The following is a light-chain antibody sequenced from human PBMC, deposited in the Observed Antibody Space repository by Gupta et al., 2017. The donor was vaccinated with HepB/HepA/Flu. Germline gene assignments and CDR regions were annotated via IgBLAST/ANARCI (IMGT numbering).Light chain of an antibody. Sequence: QSVLTQPPSVSGAPGQSVTISWTGNNLNIGGGYDGHWYQQRPGTAPKLLIYANINRPSGVPGRFSGSSSGTSDSLAITGLQAEDEADYYCQAYDSSLSGVVFGGGTKLTVL. CDR2: ANI. CDR1: NLNIGGGYD. V-gene: IGLV1-40*01. J-gene: IGLJ2*01. CDR3: QAYDSSLSGVV.